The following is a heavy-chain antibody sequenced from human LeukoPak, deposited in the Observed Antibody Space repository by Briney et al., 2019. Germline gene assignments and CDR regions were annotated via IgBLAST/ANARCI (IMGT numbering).Heavy chain of an antibody. J-gene: IGHJ6*03. V-gene: IGHV4-61*10. CDR2: IYTSGST. Sequence: PSETLSLTCTVSGGSIRSGSYYWSWIRQPAGKGLEWIGCIYTSGSTNYNPSLKSRVTISVDTSKNQFSLKLSSVTAADTAVYYCARVRYYYDSSGYSPDYYYMDVWGKGTTVTVSS. CDR3: ARVRYYYDSSGYSPDYYYMDV. CDR1: GGSIRSGSYY. D-gene: IGHD3-22*01.